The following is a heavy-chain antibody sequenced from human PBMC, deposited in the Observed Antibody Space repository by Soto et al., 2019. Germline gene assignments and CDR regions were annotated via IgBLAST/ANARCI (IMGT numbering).Heavy chain of an antibody. D-gene: IGHD6-13*01. J-gene: IGHJ5*01. CDR2: ISGSGDYT. Sequence: EVQLLEAGGGLVHPGGSLTLSCVASGFPFSSYAMSWVRQAPGKGLEWVSAISGSGDYTQYADSVQGRCTISRDNSKTTLFPQMNSLRADDTAVYYCAKDRSAAARKPNWFDSWGQGTLVTVSA. CDR3: AKDRSAAARKPNWFDS. V-gene: IGHV3-23*01. CDR1: GFPFSSYA.